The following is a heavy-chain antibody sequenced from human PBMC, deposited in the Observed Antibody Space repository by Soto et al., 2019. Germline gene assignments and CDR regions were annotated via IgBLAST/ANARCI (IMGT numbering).Heavy chain of an antibody. D-gene: IGHD2-15*01. CDR1: GFTFSSYA. CDR3: AKGVDRGWYYYYGMDV. Sequence: XGSLRLSCTASGFTFSSYAMSWVRQAPGKGLEWVSAISGSGGSTYYADSVKGRFTISRDNSKNTLYLQMNSLRAEDTAVYYCAKGVDRGWYYYYGMDVWGQGTTVTVSS. V-gene: IGHV3-23*01. J-gene: IGHJ6*02. CDR2: ISGSGGST.